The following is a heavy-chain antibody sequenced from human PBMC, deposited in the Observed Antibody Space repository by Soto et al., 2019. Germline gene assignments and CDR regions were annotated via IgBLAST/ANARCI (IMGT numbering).Heavy chain of an antibody. CDR1: GYTFIRYG. J-gene: IGHJ6*02. D-gene: IGHD3-16*01. V-gene: IGHV1-18*01. CDR3: ARGVYYGNVWGKLSHYGLYV. Sequence: QVQLVQSASEVMKPGASVKVSCKASGYTFIRYGITWVRQAPGQRLEWMGWISPYNDQTIYAQQLQGRVTMTADTSTRTIYMQLRGLQSDDPAVYYCARGVYYGNVWGKLSHYGLYVWGQVTSVTVSS. CDR2: ISPYNDQT.